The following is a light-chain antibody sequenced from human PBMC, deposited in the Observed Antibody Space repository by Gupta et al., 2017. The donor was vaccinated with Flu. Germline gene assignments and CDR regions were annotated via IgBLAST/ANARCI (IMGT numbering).Light chain of an antibody. Sequence: GDTVTIACRARRSISSYLRWHQQTPGKAPKLLMDASSSLQGGAPSMFSSWASGTYFPLTSRSLPAECLATYCSQRSYRTPVTFGGGTKVEIK. V-gene: IGKV1-39*01. J-gene: IGKJ4*01. CDR2: ASS. CDR1: RSISSY. CDR3: QRSYRTPVT.